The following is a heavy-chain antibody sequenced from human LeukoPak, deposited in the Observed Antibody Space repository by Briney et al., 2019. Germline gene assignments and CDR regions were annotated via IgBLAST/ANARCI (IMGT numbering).Heavy chain of an antibody. CDR3: ARSGGSGWYGDWFDP. V-gene: IGHV3-21*01. CDR1: GFTFSSYS. Sequence: GGSLRLSCAASGFTFSSYSMNWVRQAPGKGLEWVSSISSSSSCIYYADSVKGRFTISRDNAKNSLYLQMNSLRAEDTAVYYCARSGGSGWYGDWFDPWGQGTLVTVSS. CDR2: ISSSSSCI. D-gene: IGHD6-19*01. J-gene: IGHJ5*02.